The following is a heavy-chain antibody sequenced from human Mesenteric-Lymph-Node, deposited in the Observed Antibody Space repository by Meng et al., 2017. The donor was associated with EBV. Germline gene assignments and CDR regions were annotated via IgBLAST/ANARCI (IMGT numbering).Heavy chain of an antibody. CDR1: GYTFSNYA. CDR2: IHAGDGNT. D-gene: IGHD3-16*01. J-gene: IGHJ5*02. CDR3: VGGAAATWFDP. Sequence: QVQLVQSGAEVKKPGASVKVSCKASGYTFSNYAMQWVRQAPGQRLEWMGWIHAGDGNTKYSQKFQGRVTFTIDTSARTAYMELSSLTSEDTAVYYCVGGAAATWFDPWGQGTLVTVSS. V-gene: IGHV1-3*01.